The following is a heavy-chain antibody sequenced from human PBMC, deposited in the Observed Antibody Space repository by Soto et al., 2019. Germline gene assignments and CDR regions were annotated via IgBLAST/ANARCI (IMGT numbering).Heavy chain of an antibody. V-gene: IGHV4-34*01. J-gene: IGHJ6*02. CDR3: ARGRGYVYGSNFYGLDV. CDR1: RGSFSGFY. Sequence: SETLSLTCGVYRGSFSGFYWSWVRQTPGGGLEWIGEINHSGTTNYNPSFQNRVTISVDKSTNNFSLKMTSVTAADAAVYYCARGRGYVYGSNFYGLDVWGQGTTVTVSS. D-gene: IGHD6-25*01. CDR2: INHSGTT.